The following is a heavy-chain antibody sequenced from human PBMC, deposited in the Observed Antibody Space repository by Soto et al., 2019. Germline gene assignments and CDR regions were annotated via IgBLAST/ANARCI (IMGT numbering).Heavy chain of an antibody. J-gene: IGHJ4*02. CDR1: GYTFTGYY. Sequence: QVQLAQSGAEVKKPGASVKVSCKASGYTFTGYYIHWVRQAPGQGLEWMGWINPNSGGTKYPQKFQGRVTMTRDTSIRTVYMSLTGLKSDDTAVYFCARDLAKGGGSAGFDYWGQGPLVAVSS. V-gene: IGHV1-2*02. D-gene: IGHD2-15*01. CDR2: INPNSGGT. CDR3: ARDLAKGGGSAGFDY.